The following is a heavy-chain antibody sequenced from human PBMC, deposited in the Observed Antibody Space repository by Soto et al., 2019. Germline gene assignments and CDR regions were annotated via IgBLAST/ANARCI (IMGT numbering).Heavy chain of an antibody. J-gene: IGHJ4*02. D-gene: IGHD3-22*01. CDR3: ARGVHYDSSGYYYFY. Sequence: SVKVSCKASGGTFSTYAIDWVRQAPGQGLEWMGGIIPLFGTAKYAQNFQGGITITADGSTNTAYMELRSLRSQDTAVYYCARGVHYDSSGYYYFYWGQGTLVTVSS. CDR1: GGTFSTYA. CDR2: IIPLFGTA. V-gene: IGHV1-69*13.